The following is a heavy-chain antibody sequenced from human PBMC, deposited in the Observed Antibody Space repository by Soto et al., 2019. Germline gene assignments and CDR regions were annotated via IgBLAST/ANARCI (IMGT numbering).Heavy chain of an antibody. CDR1: GGSVSSGLYY. CDR2: IYSSGGT. D-gene: IGHD5-18*01. J-gene: IGHJ4*02. V-gene: IGHV4-61*03. CDR3: ARSERGYSYGTFDH. Sequence: SETLSLTCSVSGGSVSSGLYYWNWIRQSPGKGLEWIGYIYSSGGTNYNPSLKSRVTISADTSKNHFSLNLSSVTAADTALYYCARSERGYSYGTFDHWGQGTLVTVSS.